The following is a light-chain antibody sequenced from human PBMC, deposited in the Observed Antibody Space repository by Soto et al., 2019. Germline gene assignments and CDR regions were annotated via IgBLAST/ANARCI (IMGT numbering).Light chain of an antibody. J-gene: IGLJ1*01. V-gene: IGLV2-14*01. CDR3: ISYTVSRSYV. CDR1: SSDVGGYNY. CDR2: EVS. Sequence: QSALTQPASVSGSPGQSITISCTGTSSDVGGYNYVSWYQQQSGKAPKLMIHEVSNRPSGVSNRFSGSKSGNTASLTISGLQAEDEADYYCISYTVSRSYVFGTGTKLTVL.